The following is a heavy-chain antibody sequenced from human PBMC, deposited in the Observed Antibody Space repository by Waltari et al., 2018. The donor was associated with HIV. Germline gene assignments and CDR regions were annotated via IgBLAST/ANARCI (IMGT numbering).Heavy chain of an antibody. CDR1: GGSFNTFF. V-gene: IGHV4-34*02. CDR3: ARRRWRTTMVFVVKGGVFDI. CDR2: INQSGKT. J-gene: IGHJ3*02. D-gene: IGHD2-21*01. Sequence: QVQLQQWGAGLVKPAETLSLNCAVYGGSFNTFFWSFVRQTSEKGLEWIGEINQSGKTDYNPSLKGRVSLSIDPSKKQFYLKLTSMTVADTAIYYCARRRWRTTMVFVVKGGVFDIWGQGTEVTVSS.